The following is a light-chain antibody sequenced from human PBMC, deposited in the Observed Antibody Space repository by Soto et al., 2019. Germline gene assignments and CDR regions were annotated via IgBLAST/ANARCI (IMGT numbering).Light chain of an antibody. CDR2: QDS. J-gene: IGLJ1*01. Sequence: SYELTQPPSVSVSPGQTASITCSGDKLGDKYACWYQQKPDQSPVLVIYQDSMRPSGIPERFSGSNSGNTATLTISGTQAMDEADYYCQAWDSSTYVFGTGTKVTVL. CDR3: QAWDSSTYV. V-gene: IGLV3-1*01. CDR1: KLGDKY.